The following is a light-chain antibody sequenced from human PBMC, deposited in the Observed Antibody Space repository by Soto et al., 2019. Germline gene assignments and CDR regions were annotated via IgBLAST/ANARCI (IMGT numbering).Light chain of an antibody. CDR2: AAS. V-gene: IGKV3-20*01. J-gene: IGKJ1*01. CDR1: ERIYSAY. CDR3: QQYGGSPRT. Sequence: EVVLTQSPGTLSLSRGERATLSCRASERIYSAYLGWYQQKPGQAPRLLIYAASSLQSGVPSRFSGSGSGTDFTLTITRLEPEDFAVYYCQQYGGSPRTFGQGTKVDIK.